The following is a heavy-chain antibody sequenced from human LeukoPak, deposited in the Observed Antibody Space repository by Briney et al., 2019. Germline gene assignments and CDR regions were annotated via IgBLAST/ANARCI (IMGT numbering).Heavy chain of an antibody. D-gene: IGHD1-26*01. CDR1: GFTLSSYW. CDR3: ARDLYSGSYHGDY. J-gene: IGHJ4*02. Sequence: PGGSLRPSCAASGFTLSSYWMSWVRQAPGKGLEWVANIKQDGTEKNYVDSVKGRFTISRDNAKNSLYLQMSSLRAEDTAVYYCARDLYSGSYHGDYWGQGTLVTVSS. CDR2: IKQDGTEK. V-gene: IGHV3-7*01.